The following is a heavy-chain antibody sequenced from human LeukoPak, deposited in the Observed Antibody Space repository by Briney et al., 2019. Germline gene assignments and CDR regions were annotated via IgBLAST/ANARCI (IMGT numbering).Heavy chain of an antibody. V-gene: IGHV5-51*04. CDR1: GYIFTTCW. CDR3: ARGATTGDF. D-gene: IGHD4-17*01. Sequence: GESLKTSCKGSGYIFTTCWIAWVRQMPGKGLEWMGIIYPGDSDIRYSPSFQGQVTISVHKPISTAYLQWSSLKASDTAMYYCARGATTGDFWGQGTLVTVSS. J-gene: IGHJ4*02. CDR2: IYPGDSDI.